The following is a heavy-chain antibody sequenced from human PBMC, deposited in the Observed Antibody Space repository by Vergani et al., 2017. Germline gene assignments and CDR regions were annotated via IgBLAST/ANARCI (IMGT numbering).Heavy chain of an antibody. Sequence: QMQLQESGPGLVKPSETLSLSCTVSGDSISTSSYAWGWIRQPPGKTLEWIGTVFYGGSTSYTPSLKSRVTLSLDTSKKQISLHQTSVTAADTAFYYGERHISVVRPSSMTAFDYWGQGTLVTVSS. CDR3: ERHISVVRPSSMTAFDY. D-gene: IGHD2-21*01. CDR2: VFYGGST. V-gene: IGHV4-39*01. J-gene: IGHJ4*02. CDR1: GDSISTSSYA.